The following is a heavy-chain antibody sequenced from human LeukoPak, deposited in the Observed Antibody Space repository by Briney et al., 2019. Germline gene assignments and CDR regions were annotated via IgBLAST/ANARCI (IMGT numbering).Heavy chain of an antibody. V-gene: IGHV4-34*01. D-gene: IGHD3-10*01. CDR3: ARPITQSQNWFDP. CDR1: GGSISSYY. J-gene: IGHJ5*02. CDR2: INHSGST. Sequence: SETLSLTCTVSGGSISSYYWSWIRQPPGKGLEWIGEINHSGSTNYNPSLKSRVTISVDTSKNQFSLKLSSVTAADTAVYYCARPITQSQNWFDPWGQGTLVTVSS.